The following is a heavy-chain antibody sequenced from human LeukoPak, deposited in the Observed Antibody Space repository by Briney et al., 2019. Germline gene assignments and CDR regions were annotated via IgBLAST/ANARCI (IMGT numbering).Heavy chain of an antibody. D-gene: IGHD2-2*01. CDR3: AREYCTRTTCYFDY. CDR1: GGSISNDY. CDR2: ILYSGST. J-gene: IGHJ4*02. V-gene: IGHV4-59*01. Sequence: PSETLSLTCSVSGGSISNDYWSWIRQPPGKGLEWIGYILYSGSTNYNPSLKSRLTISVDTSKNQFSLKLSSVTAADTAVYYCAREYCTRTTCYFDYWGQGTLVTVSS.